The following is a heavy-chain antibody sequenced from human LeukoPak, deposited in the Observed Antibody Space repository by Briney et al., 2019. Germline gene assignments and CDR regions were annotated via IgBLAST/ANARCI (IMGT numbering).Heavy chain of an antibody. CDR1: GYTFTSYG. V-gene: IGHV1-18*01. CDR3: ARESTSYLDSSGYALFDY. Sequence: ASVKVSCKASGYTFTSYGISWVRQAPGQGLEWMGWISAYNGKTTYAQNLQGRVTLTTDTSTSTAYMELRSLRSDDTAVYYCARESTSYLDSSGYALFDYWGQGTSVTVSS. J-gene: IGHJ4*02. CDR2: ISAYNGKT. D-gene: IGHD3-22*01.